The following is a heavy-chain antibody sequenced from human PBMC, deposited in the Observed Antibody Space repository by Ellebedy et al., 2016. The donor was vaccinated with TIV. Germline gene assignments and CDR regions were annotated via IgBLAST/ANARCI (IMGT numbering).Heavy chain of an antibody. D-gene: IGHD5-12*01. V-gene: IGHV3-66*01. J-gene: IGHJ4*02. CDR2: IYSDGNT. Sequence: PGGSLRLSCAASGFAVSSNYMTWVRQAPGRGLEWVSLIYSDGNTNYADSVRGRFTISRDSSKNSLYLQMNSLRAEDTAVYYCARDRGYDTFDYWGQGILVTVSS. CDR3: ARDRGYDTFDY. CDR1: GFAVSSNY.